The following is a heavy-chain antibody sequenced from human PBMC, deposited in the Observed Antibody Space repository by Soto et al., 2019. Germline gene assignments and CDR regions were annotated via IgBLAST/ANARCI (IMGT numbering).Heavy chain of an antibody. CDR2: INKASIYI. J-gene: IGHJ4*02. CDR1: GFTFNTYD. CDR3: ARRSVTTYHFFDY. Sequence: EVQLVESGGGLVKPGGSLRLSCAASGFTFNTYDMDWVRQAPGKGLEWVSSINKASIYIYYADSVRGRFTISRDNDKNSLSLQMNSLRGEDTAVYYCARRSVTTYHFFDYWGQGTLVTVSS. V-gene: IGHV3-21*01. D-gene: IGHD4-17*01.